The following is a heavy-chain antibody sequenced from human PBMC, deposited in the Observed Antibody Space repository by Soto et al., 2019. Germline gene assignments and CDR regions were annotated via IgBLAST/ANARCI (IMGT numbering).Heavy chain of an antibody. CDR2: IYYSGST. D-gene: IGHD3-3*01. J-gene: IGHJ5*02. CDR3: ARRNDFWSGYRDNWFDP. CDR1: GGSISSSSYY. Sequence: TSETLSLTCTVSGGSISSSSYYWGWIRQPPGKGLEWIGSIYYSGSTYYNPSPKSRVTISVDTSKNQFSLKLSSVTAADTAVYYCARRNDFWSGYRDNWFDPWGQGTLVTVSS. V-gene: IGHV4-39*01.